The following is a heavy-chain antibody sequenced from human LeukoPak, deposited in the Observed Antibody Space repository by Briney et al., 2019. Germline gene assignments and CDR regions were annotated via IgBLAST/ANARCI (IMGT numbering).Heavy chain of an antibody. Sequence: GGSLRLFCAASGFPSSIYAMMWARQAPGKAMEWVTGHRGGGGSTDYADSVKGRFTISRDNSKNTLYLQVDSLRAEDTALYYCAKMSGYYSRWATKFDYWGQGTLVTVSS. V-gene: IGHV3-23*01. CDR1: GFPSSIYA. J-gene: IGHJ4*02. D-gene: IGHD3-3*01. CDR2: HRGGGGST. CDR3: AKMSGYYSRWATKFDY.